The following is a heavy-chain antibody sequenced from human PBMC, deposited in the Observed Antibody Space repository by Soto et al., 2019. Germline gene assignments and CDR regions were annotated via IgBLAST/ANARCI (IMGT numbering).Heavy chain of an antibody. CDR2: INTYNGNT. D-gene: IGHD3-10*01. CDR3: ARGVGSGTYYNQYNWFDP. CDR1: WFTLSKNG. Sequence: GAPVKVTWQAPWFTLSKNGIRWGGPAPWKKVEWMGWINTYNGNTNHAQKLQGRVTMTTDTSTSTAYMELRSLRSDDTAVYYCARGVGSGTYYNQYNWFDPWGQGTLVTVSS. V-gene: IGHV1-18*01. J-gene: IGHJ5*02.